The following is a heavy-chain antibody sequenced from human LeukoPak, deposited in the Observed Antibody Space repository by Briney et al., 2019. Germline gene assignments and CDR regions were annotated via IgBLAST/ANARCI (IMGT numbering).Heavy chain of an antibody. CDR3: ARDSCSSTSCRRDDAFDI. D-gene: IGHD2-2*01. CDR2: TYYRSKWYN. Sequence: LSQTLSLTCAISGDSVSSNSAAWNWIRQSPSRGLEWLGRTYYRSKWYNDYAVSVKSRITINPDTSKNQFSLQLNSVTPEDTAVYYCARDSCSSTSCRRDDAFDIWAQGTMVTVSS. J-gene: IGHJ3*02. V-gene: IGHV6-1*01. CDR1: GDSVSSNSAA.